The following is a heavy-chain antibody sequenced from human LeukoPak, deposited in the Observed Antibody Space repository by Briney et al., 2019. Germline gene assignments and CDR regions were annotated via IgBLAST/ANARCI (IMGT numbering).Heavy chain of an antibody. J-gene: IGHJ5*02. Sequence: SQTLSLTCTVSGGSISSGCYYWSWIRQPAGKGLEWIGRIYTSGSTNYNPSLKSRVTISVDTSKNQFSLKLSSVTAADTAVYYCARDFWSGYYIFWFDPWGQGTLVTVSS. V-gene: IGHV4-61*02. D-gene: IGHD3-3*01. CDR3: ARDFWSGYYIFWFDP. CDR2: IYTSGST. CDR1: GGSISSGCYY.